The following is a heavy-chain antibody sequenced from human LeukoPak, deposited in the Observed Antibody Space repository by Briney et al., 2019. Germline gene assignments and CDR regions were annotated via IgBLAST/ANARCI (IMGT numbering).Heavy chain of an antibody. Sequence: SETLSLTCAVSGGSFSGYYWSWIRQPPGKGLEWIGEINHSGSTNYNPSLKSRVTISVDTSKNQFSLKLSSVTAADTAVYYCTRGHFIAAAGNWGQGTLVTVSS. V-gene: IGHV4-34*01. CDR1: GGSFSGYY. D-gene: IGHD6-13*01. CDR3: TRGHFIAAAGN. CDR2: INHSGST. J-gene: IGHJ4*02.